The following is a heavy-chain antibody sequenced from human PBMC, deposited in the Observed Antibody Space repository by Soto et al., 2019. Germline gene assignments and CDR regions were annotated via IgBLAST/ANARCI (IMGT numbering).Heavy chain of an antibody. CDR3: EKFYALRVVTFDY. J-gene: IGHJ4*02. D-gene: IGHD3-3*01. CDR1: GFTFSSYA. CDR2: ISGSGGST. V-gene: IGHV3-23*01. Sequence: GSLRLSCAASGFTFSSYAMSWVRQAPGKGLEWVSAISGSGGSTYYADSVKGRFTISRDNSKNTLYLQMNSPRAEDTAVYYCEKFYALRVVTFDYWGQGTLVTVSS.